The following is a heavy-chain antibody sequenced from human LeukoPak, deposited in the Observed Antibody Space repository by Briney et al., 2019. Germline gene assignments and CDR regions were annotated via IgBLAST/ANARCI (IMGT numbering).Heavy chain of an antibody. CDR3: ARERPSGTYYYYGMDV. CDR1: GYTFTGYY. D-gene: IGHD1-1*01. V-gene: IGHV1-2*02. J-gene: IGHJ6*02. CDR2: INPNSGGT. Sequence: ASVKVSCKASGYTFTGYYMHWVRQAPGQGLEWMGWINPNSGGTNYAQKFQGRVTMTRDTSISTAYMELSRLRSDDTAVYYCARERPSGTYYYYGMDVWGQGTTVTVSS.